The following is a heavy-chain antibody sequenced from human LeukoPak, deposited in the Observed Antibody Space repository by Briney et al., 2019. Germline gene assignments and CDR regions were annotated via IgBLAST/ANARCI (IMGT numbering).Heavy chain of an antibody. CDR3: ARADPTNTGHEYFDY. CDR1: GYTFNRYG. CDR2: NSALTGNI. Sequence: AAVKVSCKASGYTFNRYGISWVRQAPGQRPEWMGWNSALTGNIDYAPKSQGRVTMNTDTSTRTAYMELSSLVSADTAVYFCARADPTNTGHEYFDYWGRGTLVTVSS. J-gene: IGHJ4*02. D-gene: IGHD2/OR15-2a*01. V-gene: IGHV1-18*01.